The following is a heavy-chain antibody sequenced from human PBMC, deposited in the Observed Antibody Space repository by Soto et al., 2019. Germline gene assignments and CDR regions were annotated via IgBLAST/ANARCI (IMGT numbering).Heavy chain of an antibody. J-gene: IGHJ6*03. V-gene: IGHV4-34*01. D-gene: IGHD6-6*01. CDR1: GGSFSGYY. CDR3: ASSHSAARHPASQNYYYYYMDV. CDR2: INHSGST. Sequence: QVQLQQWGAGLLKPSETLSLTCAVYGGSFSGYYWSWIRQPPGKGLEWIGEINHSGSTNYNPSLKSRVTISVDTSKNQFSLKLSSVTAADTAVYYCASSHSAARHPASQNYYYYYMDVWGKCTTVTVSS.